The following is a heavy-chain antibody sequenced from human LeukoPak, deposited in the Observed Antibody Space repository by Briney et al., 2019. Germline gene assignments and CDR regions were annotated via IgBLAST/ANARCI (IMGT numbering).Heavy chain of an antibody. D-gene: IGHD3-3*01. J-gene: IGHJ4*02. V-gene: IGHV3-30*04. CDR2: ISYDGSNK. Sequence: PGGSLRLSCAASGFTFFTYSMLWVRQAPGKGLEWVAVISYDGSNKYYADSVKGRLTISRDNSKNTLYLQMSSLTPDDAAVYYWARGVSEDRGVAQFDSWGQGTPVTVSS. CDR1: GFTFFTYS. CDR3: ARGVSEDRGVAQFDS.